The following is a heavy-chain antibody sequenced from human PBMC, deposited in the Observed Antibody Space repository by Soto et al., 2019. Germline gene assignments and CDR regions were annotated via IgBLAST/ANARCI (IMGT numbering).Heavy chain of an antibody. V-gene: IGHV3-23*01. D-gene: IGHD6-19*01. CDR3: AKDEVASSGWPYYFDY. CDR2: ISGSGGST. Sequence: GGSLRLSCAASGFTFSSYAMSWVRQAPGKGLEWVSAISGSGGSTYYADSVKGRFTISRDNSKNTLYLQMNSLRAEDTAVYYCAKDEVASSGWPYYFDYWGQGTLVTVSS. CDR1: GFTFSSYA. J-gene: IGHJ4*02.